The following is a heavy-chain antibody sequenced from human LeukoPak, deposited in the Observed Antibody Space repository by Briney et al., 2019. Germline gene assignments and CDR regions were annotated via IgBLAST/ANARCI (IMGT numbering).Heavy chain of an antibody. V-gene: IGHV4-59*08. Sequence: SETLSLTCTVSGGSISSDYWQWIRQPPGKGLGWVGYIYNSGNNHYNSSLKSRVTISIDTSKNQFSLKLASVTAADTAVYYCATRGYWGQGTLVAVSS. J-gene: IGHJ4*02. CDR1: GGSISSDY. D-gene: IGHD3-10*01. CDR3: ATRGY. CDR2: IYNSGNN.